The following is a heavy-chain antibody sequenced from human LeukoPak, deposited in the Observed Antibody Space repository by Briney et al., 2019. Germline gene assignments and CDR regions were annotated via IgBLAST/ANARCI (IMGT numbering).Heavy chain of an antibody. V-gene: IGHV3-21*01. CDR3: ARDPLDSDIVVVPAGNYYYYYYMDV. D-gene: IGHD2-2*01. Sequence: GGSLRLSCAASGFTFSSYTVNWVRQAPGKGLEWVSSISGRSSYIYYADSVRGRFTVSRDNAKNSLYLQMNSLRAEDAAVYYCARDPLDSDIVVVPAGNYYYYYYMDVWGKGTSVTVSS. CDR1: GFTFSSYT. J-gene: IGHJ6*03. CDR2: ISGRSSYI.